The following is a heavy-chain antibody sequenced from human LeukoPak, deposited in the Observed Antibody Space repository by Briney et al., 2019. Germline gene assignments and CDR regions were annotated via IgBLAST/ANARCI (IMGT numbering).Heavy chain of an antibody. CDR3: ARDRVYSGYDLFYYGMDV. D-gene: IGHD5-12*01. CDR1: GSTFSDYY. V-gene: IGHV3-11*01. Sequence: GGSLRLSCAASGSTFSDYYMSWIRQAPGKGLEWVSYISSSGSTIYYADSVKGRFTISRDNAKNSLYLQMSSLRAEDTAVYYCARDRVYSGYDLFYYGMDVWGQGTTVTVSS. J-gene: IGHJ6*02. CDR2: ISSSGSTI.